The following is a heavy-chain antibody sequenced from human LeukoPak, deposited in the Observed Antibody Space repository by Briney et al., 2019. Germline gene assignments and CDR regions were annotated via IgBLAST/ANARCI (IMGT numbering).Heavy chain of an antibody. CDR3: AKGLYYYDSSGYYTDQDAFDI. CDR1: GFTLSSYG. J-gene: IGHJ3*02. V-gene: IGHV3-30*18. Sequence: PGGSLRLSCAASGFTLSSYGMHWVRQAPGKGLEWVAVISYDGSNKYYADSVKGRFTISRDNSKNTLYLQMNSLRAEDTAVYYCAKGLYYYDSSGYYTDQDAFDIWGQGTMVTVSS. D-gene: IGHD3-22*01. CDR2: ISYDGSNK.